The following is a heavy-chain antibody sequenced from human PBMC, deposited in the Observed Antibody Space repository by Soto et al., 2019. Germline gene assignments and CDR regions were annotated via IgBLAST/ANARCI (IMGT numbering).Heavy chain of an antibody. V-gene: IGHV3-15*01. D-gene: IGHD6-19*01. Sequence: EVQLVESGGGLVKPGGSLRLSCAASGFTFSNAWMSWVRQAPGKGLEWVGRIKSKTDGGTTDYAAPVKGRFTISRDDSKNTLYLQKNSLKTEDTAVYYCTTVHWLVQAEIFWGQGTLVTVSS. CDR2: IKSKTDGGTT. J-gene: IGHJ4*02. CDR3: TTVHWLVQAEIF. CDR1: GFTFSNAW.